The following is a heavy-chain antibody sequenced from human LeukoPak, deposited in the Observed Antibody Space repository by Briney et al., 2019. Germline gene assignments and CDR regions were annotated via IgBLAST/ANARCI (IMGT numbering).Heavy chain of an antibody. D-gene: IGHD2-15*01. Sequence: PAETLSLTCPHDPAYFPGSYWGRIWQPPGKELEWIGEINHSGSTNYNPSLKSRVTISVDTSKNQFSLKLSSVTAADTAVYYCAKALSLPDVVVVVATYSYFDYWGQGTLVTVSS. CDR1: PAYFPGSY. CDR2: INHSGST. V-gene: IGHV4-34*01. J-gene: IGHJ4*02. CDR3: AKALSLPDVVVVVATYSYFDY.